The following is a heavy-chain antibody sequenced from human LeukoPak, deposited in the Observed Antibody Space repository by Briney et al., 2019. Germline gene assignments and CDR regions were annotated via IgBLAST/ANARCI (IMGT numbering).Heavy chain of an antibody. Sequence: SETLSLTCTVSGGSISSDSYYWGWIRQPPGKGLQWIGCIYYSGSTYYKPSLKSQVSISIDTSKNQFSLRLTSVTAADTAVYYCARQTGSGLFILPGGQGTLVTVSS. V-gene: IGHV4-39*01. CDR1: GGSISSDSYY. CDR2: IYYSGST. J-gene: IGHJ4*02. CDR3: ARQTGSGLFILP. D-gene: IGHD3/OR15-3a*01.